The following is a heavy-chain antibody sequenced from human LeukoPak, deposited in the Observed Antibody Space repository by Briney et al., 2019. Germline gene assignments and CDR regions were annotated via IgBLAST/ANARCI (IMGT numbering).Heavy chain of an antibody. V-gene: IGHV3-23*01. CDR1: GITFSSYG. CDR2: ISSTGGTT. Sequence: GGSLRLSCAASGITFSSYGMSWVRQAPGKGLEWVSSISSTGGTTYYADSVKGRFTISRDNAESSLYLQMNSLRAEDTAVYYCARGHWGLDYWGRGTLVTVSS. J-gene: IGHJ4*02. D-gene: IGHD7-27*01. CDR3: ARGHWGLDY.